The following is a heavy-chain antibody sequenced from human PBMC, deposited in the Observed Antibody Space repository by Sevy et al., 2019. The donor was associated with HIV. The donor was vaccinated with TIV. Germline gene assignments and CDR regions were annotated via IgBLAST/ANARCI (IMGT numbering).Heavy chain of an antibody. D-gene: IGHD3-10*01. V-gene: IGHV3-33*01. CDR3: ARDNLLPIMVSMVRGALSFYFDY. CDR1: GFNFNDYG. Sequence: GGFLRLSCAASGFNFNDYGMHWVRQAPGKGLEWVVVTWYDGINRFYGDTVKGRFTISRDNSKNTLYLQMDSLRVEDTAVYYCARDNLLPIMVSMVRGALSFYFDYWGQGTLVTVSS. J-gene: IGHJ4*02. CDR2: TWYDGINR.